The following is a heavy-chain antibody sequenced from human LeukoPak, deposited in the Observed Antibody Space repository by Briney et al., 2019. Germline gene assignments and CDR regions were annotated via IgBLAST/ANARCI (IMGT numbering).Heavy chain of an antibody. Sequence: PGGSLRLSCAASGFTFDDYAMHWVRQAPGKGVEWVSLISGDGDSTYYADSVKGRFTTSRGNSKNSLYLQMNSLRTEDTALYYCAKDQGPSGAAWFDPWGQGTLVTVSS. CDR3: AKDQGPSGAAWFDP. CDR2: ISGDGDST. CDR1: GFTFDDYA. D-gene: IGHD4-17*01. V-gene: IGHV3-43*02. J-gene: IGHJ5*02.